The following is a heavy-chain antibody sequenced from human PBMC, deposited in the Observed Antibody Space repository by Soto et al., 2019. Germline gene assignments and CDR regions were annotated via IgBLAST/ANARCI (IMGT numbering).Heavy chain of an antibody. CDR2: ISGSGGST. CDR3: AKDTLGPHYGAFY. D-gene: IGHD3-10*01. Sequence: XGSLRLSCAASGFTFSSYAMSWVRQAPGKGLEWVSAISGSGGSTYYAASVKGRFTISRDNSKNTLYLQMNSLRAEDTAVYYCAKDTLGPHYGAFYWGQGTLVTVSS. V-gene: IGHV3-23*01. CDR1: GFTFSSYA. J-gene: IGHJ4*02.